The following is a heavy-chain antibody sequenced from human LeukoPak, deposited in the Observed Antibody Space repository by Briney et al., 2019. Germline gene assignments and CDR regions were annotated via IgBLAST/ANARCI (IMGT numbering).Heavy chain of an antibody. CDR2: INHSGST. J-gene: IGHJ5*02. CDR1: GGSFSGYY. D-gene: IGHD2-2*02. CDR3: ARGYYCSSTSCYKLVWFDP. V-gene: IGHV4-34*01. Sequence: PSETLSLACAVYGGSFSGYYWSWIRQPPGKGLEWIGEINHSGSTNHNPSLKSRVTISVDTSKNQFSLKLSSVTAADTAVYYCARGYYCSSTSCYKLVWFDPWGQGTLVTVSS.